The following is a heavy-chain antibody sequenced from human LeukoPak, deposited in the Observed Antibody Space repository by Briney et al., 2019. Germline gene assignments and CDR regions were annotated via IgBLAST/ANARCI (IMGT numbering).Heavy chain of an antibody. V-gene: IGHV1-69*05. D-gene: IGHD5-18*01. J-gene: IGHJ4*02. CDR1: GGTFSSYA. Sequence: GSSVKVSCKASGGTFSSYAISWVRQAPGQGLEWMGGIIPIFVTSNYAQKFQGRVTITTDESTSTAYMELSSLRSEDTAVYYCAREVRGVDTAMVPLYYFDYWGQGTLVTVSS. CDR2: IIPIFVTS. CDR3: AREVRGVDTAMVPLYYFDY.